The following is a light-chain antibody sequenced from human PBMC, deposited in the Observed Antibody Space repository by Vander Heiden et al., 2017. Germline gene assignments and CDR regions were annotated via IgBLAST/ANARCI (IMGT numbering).Light chain of an antibody. CDR2: DVS. V-gene: IGLV2-14*03. CDR3: SSYPSSSTRYV. CDR1: SSDVGGYNY. Sequence: QSALTQPASVSGSPGQSLTISCTGTSSDVGGYNYVSWYQQHPGQAPKLLLYDVSNRPSGVSNRFSGSKFGNPASLTISGLQAEDEADYYCSSYPSSSTRYVFGTGTKVTVL. J-gene: IGLJ1*01.